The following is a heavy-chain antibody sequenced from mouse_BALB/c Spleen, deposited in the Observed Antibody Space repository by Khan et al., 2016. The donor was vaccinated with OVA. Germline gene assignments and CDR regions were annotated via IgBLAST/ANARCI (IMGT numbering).Heavy chain of an antibody. J-gene: IGHJ2*01. CDR3: ARDQVGSYFDY. V-gene: IGHV7-3*02. Sequence: EVELVESGGGLVQPGGSLRLSCVISGFTFTDYYMTWVRQPPGEALEWLGFIANKADGYRTEYSASVKGRFTISRDTSQNILYLQMTTLRAEDSATYYCARDQVGSYFDYWGHGTTLTVSS. CDR2: IANKADGYRT. CDR1: GFTFTDYY. D-gene: IGHD4-1*02.